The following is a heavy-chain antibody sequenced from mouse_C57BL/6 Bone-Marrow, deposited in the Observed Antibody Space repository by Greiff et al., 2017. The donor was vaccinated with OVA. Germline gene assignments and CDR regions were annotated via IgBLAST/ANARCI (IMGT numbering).Heavy chain of an antibody. V-gene: IGHV1-63*01. CDR1: GYTFTNYW. J-gene: IGHJ2*01. CDR3: ARNYYGSSYGY. CDR2: IYPGGGYT. D-gene: IGHD1-1*01. Sequence: QVQLQQSGAELVRPGTSVKMSCKASGYTFTNYWIGWAKQRPGHGLEWIGDIYPGGGYTNYNEKFKGKATLPADKSSSTAYMQFSSLTSEDSAIYYCARNYYGSSYGYWGQGTTLTVSS.